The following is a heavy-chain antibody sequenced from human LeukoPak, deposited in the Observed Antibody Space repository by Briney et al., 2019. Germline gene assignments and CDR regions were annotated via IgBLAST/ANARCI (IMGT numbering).Heavy chain of an antibody. J-gene: IGHJ6*03. CDR1: GFTFSSYA. D-gene: IGHD3-10*01. CDR3: ARWGSSGSPFNYYYYMDV. V-gene: IGHV3-30*04. CDR2: ISYDGSNK. Sequence: PGGSLRLSCAASGFTFSSYAMHWVRQAPGKGLEWVAVISYDGSNKYYADSVKGRFTISRDNSKNTLYLQMNSLRAEDTAVYYCARWGSSGSPFNYYYYMDVWGKGTTVTVSS.